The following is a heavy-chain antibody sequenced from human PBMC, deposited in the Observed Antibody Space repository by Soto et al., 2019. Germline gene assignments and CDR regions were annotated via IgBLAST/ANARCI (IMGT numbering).Heavy chain of an antibody. V-gene: IGHV3-11*01. CDR3: ARRAAAGRSFDY. CDR1: GFTFSDYY. D-gene: IGHD6-13*01. CDR2: ISSSGNSI. Sequence: QVQLVESGGGLVKPGGSLSLSCAASGFTFSDYYMTWIRQAPGKGLEWVSYISSSGNSIHYADSVRGRFTVSRDNAKNSLFLQMNSLRAEDTAVYYCARRAAAGRSFDYWGLGTLVTVSS. J-gene: IGHJ4*02.